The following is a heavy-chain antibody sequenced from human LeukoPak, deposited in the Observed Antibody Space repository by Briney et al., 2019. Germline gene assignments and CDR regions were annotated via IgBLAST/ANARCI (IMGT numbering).Heavy chain of an antibody. CDR1: GGSISSSSYY. CDR2: IYYSGST. J-gene: IGHJ3*02. CDR3: ARGYTSGWSPALDI. Sequence: SETLSLTCTVSGGSISSSSYYWGWIRQPPGKGLEWIGSIYYSGSTYYNPSLKSRVTISVDTSKNQFSLKLSSVTAADTAAYYCARGYTSGWSPALDIWGQGTMVTVSS. D-gene: IGHD6-19*01. V-gene: IGHV4-39*07.